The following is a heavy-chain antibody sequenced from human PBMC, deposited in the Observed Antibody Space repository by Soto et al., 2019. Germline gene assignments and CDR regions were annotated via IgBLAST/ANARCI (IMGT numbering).Heavy chain of an antibody. Sequence: QVQLVESGAGVVQPGRSLRLSCAASEFTFSNFGMHWVRQAPGKGLEWVAVIYYDGSNEYYADSVKGRFTISRDNSKNTLYLQMNSLRAEDTAVYYCARVDVVVAADAFDIWGQGTRVTVSS. CDR1: EFTFSNFG. D-gene: IGHD2-15*01. CDR3: ARVDVVVAADAFDI. V-gene: IGHV3-33*01. CDR2: IYYDGSNE. J-gene: IGHJ3*02.